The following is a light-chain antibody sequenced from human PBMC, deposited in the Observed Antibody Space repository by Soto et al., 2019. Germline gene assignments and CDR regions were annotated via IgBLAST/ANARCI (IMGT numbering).Light chain of an antibody. CDR2: EAA. V-gene: IGKV1-5*03. Sequence: DIQMTQSPSTLSASVGDRVTITCRASQYIHNYLAWYQQKPGEAPKLLIYEAANLASGVPSGFSGSGTGTEFTLTISSLQPDDFATYYCQQSNNYPWTFGQGTRVEI. CDR1: QYIHNY. J-gene: IGKJ1*01. CDR3: QQSNNYPWT.